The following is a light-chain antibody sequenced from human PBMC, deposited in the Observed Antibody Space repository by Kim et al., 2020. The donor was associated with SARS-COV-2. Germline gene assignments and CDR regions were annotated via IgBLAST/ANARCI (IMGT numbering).Light chain of an antibody. V-gene: IGKV2-30*01. CDR2: KVS. Sequence: QPASITCRSSQNLEYSDENTYVNWFQQRPGQSPRRLIYKVSNRDSGVPDRFSGSGSGTDFTLKISRVEAEDVGVYYCMQGIHPITFGQGTRLEIK. CDR1: QNLEYSDENTY. J-gene: IGKJ5*01. CDR3: MQGIHPIT.